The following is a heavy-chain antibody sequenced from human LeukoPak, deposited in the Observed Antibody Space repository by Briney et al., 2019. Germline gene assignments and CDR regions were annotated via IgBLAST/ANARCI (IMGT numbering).Heavy chain of an antibody. D-gene: IGHD3-22*01. J-gene: IGHJ4*02. Sequence: SVKVSCKASGGTFSSYAISWVRQAPGQGLEWMGGIIPIFGTPNYAQKFQDRVTITADESTNTAYMELSSLRSEDTAVYYCARRLYDSSGYYSIFGYWGQGTLVTVSS. CDR2: IIPIFGTP. CDR3: ARRLYDSSGYYSIFGY. CDR1: GGTFSSYA. V-gene: IGHV1-69*13.